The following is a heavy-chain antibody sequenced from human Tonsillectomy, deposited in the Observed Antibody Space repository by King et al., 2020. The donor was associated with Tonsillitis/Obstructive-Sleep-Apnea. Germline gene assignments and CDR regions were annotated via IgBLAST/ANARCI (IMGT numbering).Heavy chain of an antibody. Sequence: VQLQESGPGLVKPSETLSLTCTVSGGSISSYYWSWIRQPAGKGLEWIGLIDTSGNTKYNPSLKTRVTMSVDTSKNQFSLPLSSVTAADTAVYYCARDLSSSPYNWFDPWGQGILVTVSS. D-gene: IGHD6-13*01. V-gene: IGHV4-4*07. J-gene: IGHJ5*02. CDR1: GGSISSYY. CDR2: IDTSGNT. CDR3: ARDLSSSPYNWFDP.